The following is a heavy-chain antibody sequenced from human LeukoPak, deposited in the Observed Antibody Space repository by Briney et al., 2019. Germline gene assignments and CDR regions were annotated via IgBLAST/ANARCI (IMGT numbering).Heavy chain of an antibody. D-gene: IGHD3-22*01. CDR2: ISTGSSDM. CDR3: ARIDYYYDTSGYYPYYFDY. CDR1: GFTFSSYS. Sequence: GGSLRLSCAASGFTFSSYSISWVRQAPGKGLEWVSYISTGSSDMKYADSVKGRFTISRDNAKNSLYLQMNSLRAEDTAVYYCARIDYYYDTSGYYPYYFDYWGQGTLVTVSS. V-gene: IGHV3-21*05. J-gene: IGHJ4*02.